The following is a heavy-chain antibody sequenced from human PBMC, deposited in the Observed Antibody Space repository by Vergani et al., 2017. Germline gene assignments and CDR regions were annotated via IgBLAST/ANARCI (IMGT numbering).Heavy chain of an antibody. CDR3: AKALQKLNGVCYTADY. V-gene: IGHV3-30*18. D-gene: IGHD2-8*01. Sequence: QVPLVESGGGVVQPGRSLRLSCAASGFTFSSYGMHWVRPAPGKGLEWVAVISYDGSNKYYADSVKGRFTISRDNSKNTLYLQMNSLRAEDTAVYYCAKALQKLNGVCYTADYWGQGTLVTVSS. J-gene: IGHJ4*02. CDR1: GFTFSSYG. CDR2: ISYDGSNK.